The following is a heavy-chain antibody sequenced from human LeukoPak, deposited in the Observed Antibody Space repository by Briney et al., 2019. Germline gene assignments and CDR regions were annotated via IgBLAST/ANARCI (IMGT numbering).Heavy chain of an antibody. CDR1: GGSISLYY. Sequence: SETLSLTCTVSGGSISLYYWSWIRQPPGEGLEWIGYIYYSGNTNYNPSLKSRVTISVDTSKNEFSLKLSSVTAADTAVYYCARRLLPSSGNSYFDYWGQGTLVTVSS. CDR2: IYYSGNT. D-gene: IGHD3-10*01. CDR3: ARRLLPSSGNSYFDY. V-gene: IGHV4-59*08. J-gene: IGHJ4*02.